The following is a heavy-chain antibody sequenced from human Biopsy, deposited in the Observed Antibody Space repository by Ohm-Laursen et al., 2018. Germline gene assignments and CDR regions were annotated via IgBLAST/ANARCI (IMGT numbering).Heavy chain of an antibody. CDR3: ARGYKYDSNGKHRQIKVFDY. Sequence: GASVKVSCKVSGYTFSSSDINWVRQAPGQGLEWIGRITVYNGNTNFAQKVQDRVSMTIDTSTSTAHMELRSLRSDDTAVYYCARGYKYDSNGKHRQIKVFDYWGQGTLVTVSS. CDR2: ITVYNGNT. D-gene: IGHD3-22*01. V-gene: IGHV1-18*01. CDR1: GYTFSSSD. J-gene: IGHJ4*02.